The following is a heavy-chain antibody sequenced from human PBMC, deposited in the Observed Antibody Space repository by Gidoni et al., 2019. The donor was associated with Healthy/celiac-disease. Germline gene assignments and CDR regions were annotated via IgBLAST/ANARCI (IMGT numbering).Heavy chain of an antibody. CDR1: GFTFRSYA. Sequence: VQLLESGGGWVQPGGSLRLSCAASGFTFRSYAMSWVRRAPGKGLEWVSAISGSGGSTYYADSVKGRFTISRDNSKNTLYLQMNSLRAEDTAVYYCAKADGGNHDYWGQGTLVTVSS. J-gene: IGHJ4*02. CDR3: AKADGGNHDY. CDR2: ISGSGGST. D-gene: IGHD3-10*01. V-gene: IGHV3-23*01.